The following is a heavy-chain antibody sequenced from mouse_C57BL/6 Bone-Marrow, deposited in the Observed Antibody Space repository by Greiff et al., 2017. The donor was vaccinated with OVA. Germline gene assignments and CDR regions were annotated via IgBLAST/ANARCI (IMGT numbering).Heavy chain of an antibody. Sequence: QVQLQQSGAELARPGASVKLSCKASGYTFTSYGISWVKQRTGQGLEWIGEIYPRSGNTDYNEKFKGKGTLTVDKSSSKAYMELRSLTSEGSAVYFCDYWNYDGCGYWGQGTPVTVSA. J-gene: IGHJ3*01. V-gene: IGHV1-81*01. D-gene: IGHD2-4*01. CDR3: DYWNYDGCGY. CDR1: GYTFTSYG. CDR2: IYPRSGNT.